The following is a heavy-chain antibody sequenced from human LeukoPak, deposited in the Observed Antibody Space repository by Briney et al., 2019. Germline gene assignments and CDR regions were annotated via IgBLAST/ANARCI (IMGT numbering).Heavy chain of an antibody. CDR2: IYTTGST. CDR1: GASISSYY. CDR3: AREDYNFLAGYSTFDY. V-gene: IGHV4-4*07. Sequence: SETLSLTCTVSGASISSYYWNWIRQPAGKGLEWIGRIYTTGSTNYNPSLKNRITMSVDTSKNQFSLNLSFLTAADTGVYYCAREDYNFLAGYSTFDYWGQGTLVTVSS. D-gene: IGHD3-9*01. J-gene: IGHJ4*02.